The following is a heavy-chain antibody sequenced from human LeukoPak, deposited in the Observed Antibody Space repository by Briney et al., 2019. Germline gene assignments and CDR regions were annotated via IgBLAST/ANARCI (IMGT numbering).Heavy chain of an antibody. Sequence: GGSLRLSCAASGFIFSSYWMHWVRQAPGKGLEWVSAISGSGGSTYYADSVKGRFTISRDNSKNTLYLQMNSLRAEDTAVYYCAKSLTVQSGRYQLLEGEDAFDIWGQGTMVTVSS. CDR3: AKSLTVQSGRYQLLEGEDAFDI. D-gene: IGHD2-2*01. CDR2: ISGSGGST. J-gene: IGHJ3*02. CDR1: GFIFSSYW. V-gene: IGHV3-23*01.